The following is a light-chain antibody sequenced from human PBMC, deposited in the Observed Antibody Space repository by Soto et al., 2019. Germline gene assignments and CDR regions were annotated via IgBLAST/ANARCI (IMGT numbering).Light chain of an antibody. J-gene: IGKJ3*01. Sequence: DIQMTQSPSSLSASVGDRVTITCRASQDINNYLAWYQQKPGKAPKLLIYAASTLQSGVPSRFSGGGSVTDFTLTISSLQPEDVATYYCQKYNNGPPATFGPGTKVGV. V-gene: IGKV1-27*01. CDR3: QKYNNGPPAT. CDR1: QDINNY. CDR2: AAS.